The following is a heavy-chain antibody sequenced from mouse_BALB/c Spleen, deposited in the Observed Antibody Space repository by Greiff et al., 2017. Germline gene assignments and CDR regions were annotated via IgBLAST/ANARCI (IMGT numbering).Heavy chain of an antibody. Sequence: EVKLVESGPGLVKPSQSLSLTCTVTGYSITSDYAWNWIRQFPGNKLEWMGYISYSGSTSYNPSLKSRISITRDTSKNQFFLQLNSVTTEDTATYYCARSRDWYFDVWGAGTTVTVSS. V-gene: IGHV3-2*02. CDR1: GYSITSDYA. J-gene: IGHJ1*01. CDR2: ISYSGST. CDR3: ARSRDWYFDV.